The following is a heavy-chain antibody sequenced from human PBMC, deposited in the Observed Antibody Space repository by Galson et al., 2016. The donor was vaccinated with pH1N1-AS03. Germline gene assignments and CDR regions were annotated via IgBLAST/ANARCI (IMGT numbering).Heavy chain of an antibody. Sequence: SLRLSCAASGFTFDDYAMHWVRQAPGKGLEWVSGISWNSGSKAYSDSVEGRFTISRDNAKNSLYLQMDILRPEDTALYYCVKDFDKYTFGYGTFFDYWGQGTLVTVSS. CDR2: ISWNSGSK. CDR1: GFTFDDYA. V-gene: IGHV3-9*01. J-gene: IGHJ4*02. CDR3: VKDFDKYTFGYGTFFDY. D-gene: IGHD5-18*01.